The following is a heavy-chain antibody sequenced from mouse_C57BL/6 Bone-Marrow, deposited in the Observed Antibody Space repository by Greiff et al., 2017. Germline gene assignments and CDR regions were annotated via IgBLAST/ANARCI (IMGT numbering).Heavy chain of an antibody. V-gene: IGHV5-9*01. CDR1: GFTFSSYT. D-gene: IGHD1-1*01. CDR2: IGGGGGNT. Sequence: EVKLVESGGGLVKPGGSLKLSCAASGFTFSSYTMSWVRQTPEKRLRWVAAIGGGGGNTYYPASVKGRFTISRDNDKNILYLQMSSLGSEDTALYYCSRQVTTVLATKYFDVWGTGTTVTVSS. J-gene: IGHJ1*03. CDR3: SRQVTTVLATKYFDV.